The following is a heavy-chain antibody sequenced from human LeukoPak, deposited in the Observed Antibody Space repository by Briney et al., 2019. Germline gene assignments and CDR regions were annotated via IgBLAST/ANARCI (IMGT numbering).Heavy chain of an antibody. Sequence: PGGSLRLSCAASGFTFSSYSMNWVRQAPGKGLEWVSSISSSSSYIYYADSVKGRFTISRDNAKNSLYLQMNSLGAEDTAVYYCARGGGYCSSTSCYYFDYWGQGTPSPSPQ. CDR3: ARGGGYCSSTSCYYFDY. V-gene: IGHV3-21*01. CDR1: GFTFSSYS. CDR2: ISSSSSYI. D-gene: IGHD2-2*01. J-gene: IGHJ4*02.